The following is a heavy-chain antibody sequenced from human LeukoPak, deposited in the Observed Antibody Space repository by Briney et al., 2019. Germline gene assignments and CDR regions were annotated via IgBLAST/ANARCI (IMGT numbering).Heavy chain of an antibody. CDR3: TSGYSYGLLDP. CDR1: GFTFGDYA. Sequence: GGSLRLSCTASGFTFGDYAMSWFRQAPGKGLEWVGFIRSKAYGGTTEYAASVKGRFTISRDDSKSIAYLQMNSLKTEDTAVYYCTSGYSYGLLDPWGQGTLVTVSS. D-gene: IGHD5-18*01. CDR2: IRSKAYGGTT. V-gene: IGHV3-49*03. J-gene: IGHJ5*02.